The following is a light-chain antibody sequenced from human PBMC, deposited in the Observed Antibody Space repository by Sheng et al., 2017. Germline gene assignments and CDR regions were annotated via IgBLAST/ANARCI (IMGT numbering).Light chain of an antibody. V-gene: IGKV3-15*01. CDR3: QQYNNWPLT. J-gene: IGKJ4*01. Sequence: EIEMTQSPDTLSVSPGDRATLSCRASQSVNNKLAWYQQKPGQPPRLLIFDAFTRATGVTARFSGSVSGTEFTLTISSLQSEDFAVYYCQQYNNWPLTFGGGTKVEIK. CDR1: QSVNNK. CDR2: DAF.